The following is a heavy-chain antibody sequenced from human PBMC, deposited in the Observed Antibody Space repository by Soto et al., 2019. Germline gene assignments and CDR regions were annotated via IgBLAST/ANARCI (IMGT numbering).Heavy chain of an antibody. CDR2: ISGSGGST. J-gene: IGHJ4*02. CDR3: AKPFNTGWTRPDY. V-gene: IGHV3-23*01. Sequence: EVQLLESGGGLVQPGGSLRLSCAASGFTFSNCAMTWVRQAPGKGLEWVSAISGSGGSTYYAGSVKGRFTISRDNSKNTLYLQMNSVRAEDTAVYYCAKPFNTGWTRPDYWGQGTLVTVSS. CDR1: GFTFSNCA. D-gene: IGHD6-19*01.